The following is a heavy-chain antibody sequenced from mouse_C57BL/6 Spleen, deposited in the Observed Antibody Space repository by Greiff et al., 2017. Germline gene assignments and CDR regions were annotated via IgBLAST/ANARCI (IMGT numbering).Heavy chain of an antibody. CDR2: ISSGGDYI. D-gene: IGHD1-1*01. J-gene: IGHJ4*01. CDR3: TRAYGSSYAMDY. Sequence: EVQGVESGEGLVKPGGSLKLSCAASGFTFSSYAMSWVRQTPEKRLEWVAYISSGGDYIYYADTVKGRFTISRDNARNTLYLQMSSLKSEDTAMYYCTRAYGSSYAMDYWGQGTSVTVSS. CDR1: GFTFSSYA. V-gene: IGHV5-9-1*02.